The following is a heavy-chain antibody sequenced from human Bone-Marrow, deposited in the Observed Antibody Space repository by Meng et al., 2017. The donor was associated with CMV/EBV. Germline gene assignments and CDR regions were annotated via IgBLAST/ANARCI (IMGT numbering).Heavy chain of an antibody. D-gene: IGHD2/OR15-2a*01. CDR3: ARVLNH. Sequence: ASVKVSCKASGYTFTSYYTHWVRQAPGQGLEWMGVINPSGDTTTYAQKFQGRVTMTRDTSISTAYMELSRLRSDDTAVYYCARVLNHWGQGTLVTVSS. V-gene: IGHV1-46*01. J-gene: IGHJ5*02. CDR1: GYTFTSYY. CDR2: INPSGDTT.